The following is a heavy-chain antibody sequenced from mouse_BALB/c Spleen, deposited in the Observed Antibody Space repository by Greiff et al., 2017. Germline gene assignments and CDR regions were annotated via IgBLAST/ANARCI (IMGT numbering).Heavy chain of an antibody. D-gene: IGHD3-2*01. CDR1: GYTFTDYA. V-gene: IGHV1S137*01. CDR2: ISTYYGDA. Sequence: QVQLQQSGAELVRPGVSVKISCKGSGYTFTDYAMHWVKQSHAKSLEWIGVISTYYGDASYNQKFKGKATMTVDKSSSTAYMELARLTSEDSAIYYCATDSSGYVGYWGQGTTLTVSS. J-gene: IGHJ2*01. CDR3: ATDSSGYVGY.